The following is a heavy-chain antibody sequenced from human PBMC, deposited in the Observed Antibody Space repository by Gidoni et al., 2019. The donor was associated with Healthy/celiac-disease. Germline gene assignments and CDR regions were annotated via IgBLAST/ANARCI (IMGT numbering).Heavy chain of an antibody. J-gene: IGHJ4*02. CDR1: GFPVSSNY. V-gene: IGHV3-53*02. CDR2: MYSGGST. Sequence: EVQLVETGGGLIQPGGSLRLSCAASGFPVSSNYMSWVRQAPGKGLEWVSVMYSGGSTYYADSVKGRFTISRDNSKNTLYLQMNSLRAEDTAVYYCARGGAAAGSQGFDYWGQGTLVTVSS. CDR3: ARGGAAAGSQGFDY. D-gene: IGHD6-13*01.